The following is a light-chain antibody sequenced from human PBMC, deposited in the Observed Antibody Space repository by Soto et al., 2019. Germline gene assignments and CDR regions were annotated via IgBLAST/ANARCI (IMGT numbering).Light chain of an antibody. Sequence: EIVLTQSPGTLSLSAGERATLSCRASQRVSSRYLAWYQQKPGQAPRLLIYGASSRGTDIPDRFSGSGSGTDFTLTISRLEPEDFALYYCQQYGSSPRTFGQGTKVEI. J-gene: IGKJ1*01. CDR3: QQYGSSPRT. CDR2: GAS. CDR1: QRVSSRY. V-gene: IGKV3-20*01.